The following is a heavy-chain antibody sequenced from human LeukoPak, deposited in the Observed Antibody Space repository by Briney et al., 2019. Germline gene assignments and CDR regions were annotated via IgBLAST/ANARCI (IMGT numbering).Heavy chain of an antibody. CDR1: GFTFTDFW. D-gene: IGHD6-13*01. CDR3: ARDGTAPGLYFDL. J-gene: IGHJ4*01. CDR2: IRQDGSEK. Sequence: PGGSLRLSCEVSGFTFTDFWMNWVRLAPGKGPEWVASIRQDGSEKTYVDSVKGRFTISRDNTKNSLSLQLNGLRDEDTAVYYYARDGTAPGLYFDLWGQGTLVTVSS. V-gene: IGHV3-7*01.